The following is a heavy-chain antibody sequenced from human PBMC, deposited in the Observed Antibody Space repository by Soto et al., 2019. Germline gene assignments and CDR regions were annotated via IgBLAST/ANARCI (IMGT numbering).Heavy chain of an antibody. J-gene: IGHJ3*01. D-gene: IGHD3-10*01. CDR2: IYYSGST. CDR1: GGSISSSNW. V-gene: IGHV4-61*05. Sequence: PSETLSLTCTVSGGSISSSNWWGWIRQPPGKGLEWIGYIYYSGSTNYNPSLKSRVTISVDTSKNQFSLKLSSVTAADTAVYYCARVWGGGFDFWGQGTMVTVSS. CDR3: ARVWGGGFDF.